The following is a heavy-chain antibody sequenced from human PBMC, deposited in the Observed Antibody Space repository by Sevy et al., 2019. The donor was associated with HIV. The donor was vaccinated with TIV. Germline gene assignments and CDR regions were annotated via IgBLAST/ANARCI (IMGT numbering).Heavy chain of an antibody. CDR2: IKQDGSEK. CDR1: GFSLNSYW. V-gene: IGHV3-7*01. D-gene: IGHD6-19*01. J-gene: IGHJ3*02. Sequence: GGSLRLSCAASGFSLNSYWMSWVRQAPGKGLEWVANIKQDGSEKYYVDSVKGRFTISRDNAKNSLYLQMNSLRAEDTAVYYCARVYQSSGWFFSDAFDIWGQGTMVTVSS. CDR3: ARVYQSSGWFFSDAFDI.